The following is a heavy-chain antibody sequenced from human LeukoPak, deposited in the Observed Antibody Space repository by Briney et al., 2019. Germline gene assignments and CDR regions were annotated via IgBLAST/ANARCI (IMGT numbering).Heavy chain of an antibody. CDR1: GGSLSGYY. J-gene: IGHJ4*02. CDR3: ARARRDYGRPFDY. Sequence: SETLSLTCAVSGGSLSGYYWTWIRQPPGKGLEWIGEINHSGSTNYNPSLKSRVTISVDTSRKQFFLRLSSVTAADTAMYYCARARRDYGRPFDYWGQGTLVTVSS. V-gene: IGHV4-34*01. D-gene: IGHD4-17*01. CDR2: INHSGST.